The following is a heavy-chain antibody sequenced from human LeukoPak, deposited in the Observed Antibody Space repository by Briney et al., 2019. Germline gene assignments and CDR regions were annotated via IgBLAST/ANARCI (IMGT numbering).Heavy chain of an antibody. CDR2: INPNSGGT. J-gene: IGHJ4*02. V-gene: IGHV1-2*06. CDR3: ARHTRGRYCSGGSCYAWFDY. Sequence: ASVKVSCKASGYTFTGYYMHWVRQAPGQGLEWMGRINPNSGGTNYAQKFQGRVTMTRDTSISTACMELSRLRSDDTAVYYCARHTRGRYCSGGSCYAWFDYWGQGTLVTVSS. D-gene: IGHD2-15*01. CDR1: GYTFTGYY.